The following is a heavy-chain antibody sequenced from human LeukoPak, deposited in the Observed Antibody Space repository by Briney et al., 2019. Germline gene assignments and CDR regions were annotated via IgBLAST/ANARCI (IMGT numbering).Heavy chain of an antibody. D-gene: IGHD2-2*01. J-gene: IGHJ4*02. CDR3: AREVVK. CDR1: GFTFSSYS. Sequence: GGSLRLSCAASGFTFSSYSMNWVRQAPGKGLEWVSSISSSSSYIYHADSVKGRFTISRDNAKNSLYLQMNSLRAEDTAVYYCAREVVKWGQGTLVTVSS. CDR2: ISSSSSYI. V-gene: IGHV3-21*01.